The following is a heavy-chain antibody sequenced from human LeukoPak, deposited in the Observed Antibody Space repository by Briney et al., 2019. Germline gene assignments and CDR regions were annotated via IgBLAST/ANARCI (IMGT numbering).Heavy chain of an antibody. CDR2: IKGDGSEK. J-gene: IGHJ5*02. V-gene: IGHV3-7*01. Sequence: PGGSLRLSCAASGFIFSGYWMSWVRQAPGKGLEWVANIKGDGSEKYYVDSVKGRFTISRDNSKNTLYLQMNSLRAEDTAVYYCARNRAVVTVYWFDPWGQGTLVTVSS. CDR1: GFIFSGYW. CDR3: ARNRAVVTVYWFDP. D-gene: IGHD2-21*02.